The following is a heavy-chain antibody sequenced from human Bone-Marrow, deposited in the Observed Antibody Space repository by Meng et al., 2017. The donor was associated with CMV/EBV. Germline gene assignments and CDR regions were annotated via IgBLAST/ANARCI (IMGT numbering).Heavy chain of an antibody. V-gene: IGHV4-59*01. D-gene: IGHD3-22*01. CDR2: IYYSGST. CDR3: AREDLSGGYSPYGMDV. J-gene: IGHJ6*02. CDR1: GFTLSNYW. Sequence: ESLKISCAPSGFTLSNYWMTWVRQAPGKGLEWIGYIYYSGSTNYNPSLKSRVTISVDTSKNQFSLKLSSVTAADTAVYYCAREDLSGGYSPYGMDVWGQGTTVTVSS.